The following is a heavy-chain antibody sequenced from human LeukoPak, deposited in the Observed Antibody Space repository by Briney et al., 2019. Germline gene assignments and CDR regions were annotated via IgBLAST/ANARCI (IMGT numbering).Heavy chain of an antibody. J-gene: IGHJ5*02. Sequence: SETLSLTCTVSGGSISSSGYYWGWIRQPPGKGLEWIGSIYYSGSTYYNPSLKSQVTISVDPSKNQFSLKLSSVTAADTAVYYCASHRSIAARCWFDPWGQGTLVTVSS. CDR2: IYYSGST. V-gene: IGHV4-39*01. D-gene: IGHD6-6*01. CDR1: GGSISSSGYY. CDR3: ASHRSIAARCWFDP.